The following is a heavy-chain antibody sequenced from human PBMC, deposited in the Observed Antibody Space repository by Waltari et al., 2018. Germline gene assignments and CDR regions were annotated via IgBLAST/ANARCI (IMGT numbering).Heavy chain of an antibody. CDR1: GYSISSGYY. V-gene: IGHV4-38-2*01. CDR3: ARGAVAGNRSKGWFDP. D-gene: IGHD6-19*01. Sequence: QVQLQESGPGLVKPSETLSLTCAVSGYSISSGYYWGWVRQPPGKGLEWIGSTYHSGSTYYNPSLKSRVTISVDTSKNQFSLKLSSVTAADTAVYYCARGAVAGNRSKGWFDPWGQGTLVTVSS. CDR2: TYHSGST. J-gene: IGHJ5*02.